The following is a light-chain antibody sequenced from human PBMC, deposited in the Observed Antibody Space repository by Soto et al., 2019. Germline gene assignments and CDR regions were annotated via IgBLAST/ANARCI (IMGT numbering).Light chain of an antibody. CDR3: SSYSVSDSLV. V-gene: IGLV2-8*01. CDR2: EVN. CDR1: SSDVGGYDY. J-gene: IGLJ2*01. Sequence: QSALTQPPSASGSPGQSVTISCTGTSSDVGGYDYVSWYQQHPGKVPKLMIYEVNKRPSGVPDRFSGSKSGNTAYLTVSGLQTEVEADDYCSSYSVSDSLVFGGGTKLTVL.